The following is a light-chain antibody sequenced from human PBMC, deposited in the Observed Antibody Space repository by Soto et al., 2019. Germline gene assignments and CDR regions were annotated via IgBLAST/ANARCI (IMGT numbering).Light chain of an antibody. Sequence: QSVLTQPASVSGSPGQSTTISCTGTTSDVGNYNYVSWYQHHPGKAPKLMIYEVTNRPSGVSDRFSGSKSGNTASLTISGLLAEDEADYYCKSYTSRSTYVFGTGTKVTVL. J-gene: IGLJ1*01. CDR3: KSYTSRSTYV. CDR2: EVT. V-gene: IGLV2-14*01. CDR1: TSDVGNYNY.